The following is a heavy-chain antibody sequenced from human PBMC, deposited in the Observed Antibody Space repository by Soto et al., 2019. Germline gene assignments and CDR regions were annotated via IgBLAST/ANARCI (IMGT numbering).Heavy chain of an antibody. CDR2: ISYDGSNK. Sequence: GGSLRLSCAASGFTFSSYAMHWVRQAPGKGLEWVAVISYDGSNKYYADSVKGRFTISRDNAKNSLYLQMNSLRAEDTAVYYCARRAAAGRNFDYWGQGTLVTVSS. D-gene: IGHD6-13*01. J-gene: IGHJ4*02. CDR1: GFTFSSYA. V-gene: IGHV3-30-3*01. CDR3: ARRAAAGRNFDY.